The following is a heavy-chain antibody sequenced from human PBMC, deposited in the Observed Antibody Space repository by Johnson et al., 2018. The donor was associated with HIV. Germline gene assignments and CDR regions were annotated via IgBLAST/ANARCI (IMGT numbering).Heavy chain of an antibody. Sequence: QMLLVESGGGLVQPGGSLRLSCAASGFTFSDYYMSWIRQAPGKGLEWVSYITSSGRTTYYADSVKGRFTISRDNAKNSLYLQMNSLRAEDTAVYYCAREEGNYILTRGDAFDIWGQGTMVTVSS. J-gene: IGHJ3*02. CDR3: AREEGNYILTRGDAFDI. CDR1: GFTFSDYY. V-gene: IGHV3-11*04. D-gene: IGHD3-9*01. CDR2: ITSSGRTT.